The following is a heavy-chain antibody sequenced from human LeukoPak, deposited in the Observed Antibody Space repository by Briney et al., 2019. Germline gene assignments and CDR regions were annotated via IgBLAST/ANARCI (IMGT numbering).Heavy chain of an antibody. CDR2: INPSGGST. CDR3: ARGGKDSYGYVNWFDP. V-gene: IGHV1-46*01. D-gene: IGHD5-18*01. Sequence: GASVKVSCKASGYTFTSYYMHWVRQAPGQGLEWMGTINPSGGSTSYAQKFQGSVTLTRDMSTSTVYMELSSLRSEDTAVYYCARGGKDSYGYVNWFDPWGQGTLVTVSS. CDR1: GYTFTSYY. J-gene: IGHJ5*02.